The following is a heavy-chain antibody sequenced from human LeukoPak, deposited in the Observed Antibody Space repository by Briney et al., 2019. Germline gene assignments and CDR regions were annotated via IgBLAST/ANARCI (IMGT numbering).Heavy chain of an antibody. CDR1: GYSFTSYW. CDR3: ARSVSSSSPYYYYYYMDV. V-gene: IGHV5-51*01. D-gene: IGHD6-6*01. Sequence: KTGESLKISCKGSGYSFTSYWIGWVRQMPGKGLEWMGIIYPGDSDTRYSPSFQGQVTISADKSISTAYLQWSSLKASDTAMYYCARSVSSSSPYYYYYYMDVWGKGTTVTVSS. J-gene: IGHJ6*03. CDR2: IYPGDSDT.